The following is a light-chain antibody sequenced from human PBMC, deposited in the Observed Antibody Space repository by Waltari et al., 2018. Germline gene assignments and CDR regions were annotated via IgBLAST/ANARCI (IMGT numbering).Light chain of an antibody. Sequence: DVVLTQSPLSLSVTLGQPASISCRSSQSLMYTDGDTYLNWFQQRQGQSPRRLIDKVSSRDFGVPDRFSGRGSGTDFKLNISRVEAEDVAIYYCMQGTHWPPWTFGQGTKVEIK. J-gene: IGKJ1*01. CDR2: KVS. V-gene: IGKV2-30*01. CDR3: MQGTHWPPWT. CDR1: QSLMYTDGDTY.